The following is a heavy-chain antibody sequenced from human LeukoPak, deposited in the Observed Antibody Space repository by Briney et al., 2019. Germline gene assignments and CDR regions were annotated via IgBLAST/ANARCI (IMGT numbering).Heavy chain of an antibody. V-gene: IGHV4-38-2*02. CDR1: GYSISSGYY. J-gene: IGHJ4*02. D-gene: IGHD3-16*01. CDR2: IYHSGRT. CDR3: ARDPALGYDYVWGSYSDY. Sequence: SETLSLTCTVSGYSISSGYYWGWIRQPPGKGLEWIGNIYHSGRTYYNPSLKSRVTISVDTSKNQFSLKLSSVTAADTAVYYCARDPALGYDYVWGSYSDYWGQGTLVTVSS.